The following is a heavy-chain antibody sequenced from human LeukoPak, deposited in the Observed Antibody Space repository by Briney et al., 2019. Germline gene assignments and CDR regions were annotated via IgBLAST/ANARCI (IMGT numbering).Heavy chain of an antibody. D-gene: IGHD1-1*01. Sequence: PGGSLRLSCAASGFTFSSYTMHWIRQAPGKGLEWVSSISGSNSYIFYADSVKGRFSVSRDNAKDSLYLQMNSLRAEDTAVYYCARALTTLTYEGYWGQGTLVTVSS. CDR3: ARALTTLTYEGY. V-gene: IGHV3-21*01. J-gene: IGHJ4*02. CDR1: GFTFSSYT. CDR2: ISGSNSYI.